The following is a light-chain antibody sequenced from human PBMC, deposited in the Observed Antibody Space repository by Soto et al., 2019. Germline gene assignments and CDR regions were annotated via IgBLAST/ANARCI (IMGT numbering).Light chain of an antibody. CDR1: QTINSW. V-gene: IGKV1-5*03. CDR3: QQHNSFPRS. J-gene: IGKJ2*01. CDR2: KAS. Sequence: DIRMTQSPSTLSASVGDRVTITCRASQTINSWLAWYQQKPGKAPKLLIYKASYLQSWVPSTFSGSGSGTEFTLTISSLQPDDFATYYCQQHNSFPRSFGQGTKLEIK.